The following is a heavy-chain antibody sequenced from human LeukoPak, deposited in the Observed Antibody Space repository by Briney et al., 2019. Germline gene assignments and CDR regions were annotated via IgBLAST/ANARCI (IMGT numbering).Heavy chain of an antibody. V-gene: IGHV4-4*07. CDR1: GGSISRYY. D-gene: IGHD3-10*01. CDR3: ARGAYYYGSGSYLYYYYYAMDV. CDR2: IYTSGST. Sequence: PSETLSLTCTVSGGSISRYYWSWIRQPAGKGLEWIGRIYTSGSTNYNPSLKSRVTMSVDTSKNQFSLKLSSATAADTAVYYCARGAYYYGSGSYLYYYYYAMDVWGQGTTVTVSS. J-gene: IGHJ6*02.